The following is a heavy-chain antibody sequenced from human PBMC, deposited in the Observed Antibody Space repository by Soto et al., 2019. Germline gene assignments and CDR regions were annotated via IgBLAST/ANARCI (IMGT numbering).Heavy chain of an antibody. D-gene: IGHD1-1*01. CDR2: IYHNGGT. CDR1: GGYISSRNW. V-gene: IGHV4-4*03. Sequence: QVQLQESGPGLVKPPGTLSLTCAVSGGYISSRNWWIWVRQSPGKGLEWIGEIYHNGGTNYNTSLKSRVTXXLXKFXNQFSLKLTSVTAADTAVYYCARAPERTTEYYFDYWGQGALVTVSS. J-gene: IGHJ4*02. CDR3: ARAPERTTEYYFDY.